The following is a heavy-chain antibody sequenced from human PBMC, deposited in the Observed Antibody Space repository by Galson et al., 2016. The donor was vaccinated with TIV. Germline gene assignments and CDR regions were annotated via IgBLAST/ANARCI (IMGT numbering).Heavy chain of an antibody. CDR3: ATLTGDEGHFDY. CDR2: ISWDGQRP. Sequence: SLRLSCAASGFIFDNYVMHWVRQAPGKGLECVSLISWDGQRPYYADSVKGRFTISRDNSRNSLFLRMDSLRTEDTALYYCATLTGDEGHFDYWGQGTPVTVFS. J-gene: IGHJ4*02. V-gene: IGHV3-43*01. D-gene: IGHD7-27*01. CDR1: GFIFDNYV.